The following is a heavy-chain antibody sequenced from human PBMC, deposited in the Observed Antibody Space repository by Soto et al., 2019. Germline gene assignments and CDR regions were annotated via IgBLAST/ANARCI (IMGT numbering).Heavy chain of an antibody. J-gene: IGHJ6*02. Sequence: QVQLVQSGAEVKKPGSSVKVSCKASGGTFSSYTVSWVRQAPGQGLEWMGRIIPILGILNYAQKFQGRVTITADKATSTAYMELSSLRSEDTAVYYWARSLVATIQYYGMDVWGQGTTVTVSS. CDR2: IIPILGIL. CDR1: GGTFSSYT. D-gene: IGHD5-12*01. V-gene: IGHV1-69*02. CDR3: ARSLVATIQYYGMDV.